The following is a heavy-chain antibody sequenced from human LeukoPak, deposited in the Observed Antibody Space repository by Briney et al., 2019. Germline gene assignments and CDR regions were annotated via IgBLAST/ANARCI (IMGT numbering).Heavy chain of an antibody. J-gene: IGHJ5*02. Sequence: SETLSLTCTVSGGSIISYYWSWIRQPAGKGLEWIGRIYTSGSTNYNPSLKSRVTMSVDTSKNQFSLKLSSVTAADTAVYYCARARIAVASDWFDPWGQGTLVTVSS. V-gene: IGHV4-4*07. CDR1: GGSIISYY. CDR2: IYTSGST. D-gene: IGHD6-19*01. CDR3: ARARIAVASDWFDP.